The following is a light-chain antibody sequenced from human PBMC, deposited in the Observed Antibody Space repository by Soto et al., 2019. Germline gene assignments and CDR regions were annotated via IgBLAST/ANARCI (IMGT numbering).Light chain of an antibody. Sequence: QLVLTQSPSASASLGASVKLTCTLSSGHSSYAIAWHQQQPEKGPRYLMKLNSDGSHNKGDGIPDRFSGSSSGAERYLTISSLQSEDEADYYCQTWDTGHVVFGGGTKVTVL. CDR2: LNSDGSH. J-gene: IGLJ2*01. CDR3: QTWDTGHVV. V-gene: IGLV4-69*01. CDR1: SGHSSYA.